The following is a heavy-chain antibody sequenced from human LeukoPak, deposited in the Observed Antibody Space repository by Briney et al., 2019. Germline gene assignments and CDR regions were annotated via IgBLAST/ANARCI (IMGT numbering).Heavy chain of an antibody. CDR1: GGSFSGYY. D-gene: IGHD2-2*01. V-gene: IGHV4-34*01. CDR2: INHSGST. CDR3: ARGGHGSTRVEDAFDI. J-gene: IGHJ3*02. Sequence: PSETLSLSCAVYGGSFSGYYWSWIRQPPGKGLEWIGEINHSGSTNYNPSLKSRVTISVDTSKNQFSLKLSSVTAADTAVYYCARGGHGSTRVEDAFDIWGQGTMVTVSS.